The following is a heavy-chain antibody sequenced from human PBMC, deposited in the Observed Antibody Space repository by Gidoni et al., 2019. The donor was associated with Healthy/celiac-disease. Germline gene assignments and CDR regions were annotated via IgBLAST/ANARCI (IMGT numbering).Heavy chain of an antibody. CDR2: ISGSGGST. J-gene: IGHJ3*02. CDR1: GFTFSSYA. V-gene: IGHV3-23*01. Sequence: EVQLLASGGGLVQPGGSLSLSCAASGFTFSSYAMSWVRQAQGKGLEWVSAISGSGGSTYYADSVKGRFTISRDNSKNTLYLQMNSLRAEDTAVYYCAKALYPNWNYMGAAFDIWGQGTMVTVSS. D-gene: IGHD1-7*01. CDR3: AKALYPNWNYMGAAFDI.